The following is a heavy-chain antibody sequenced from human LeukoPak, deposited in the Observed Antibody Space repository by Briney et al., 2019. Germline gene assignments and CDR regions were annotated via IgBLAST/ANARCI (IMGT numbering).Heavy chain of an antibody. CDR1: GGSISSYY. Sequence: SETLSLTCAVSGGSISSYYWNWIRQPAGKGLEWIGRIYSTGITNYNPSLKSRLTMSVDKSKNQFSLKLSSVTAADTAVYYCVYYYGSGSVEYWGQGTLVTVSS. J-gene: IGHJ4*02. CDR2: IYSTGIT. CDR3: VYYYGSGSVEY. V-gene: IGHV4-4*07. D-gene: IGHD3-10*01.